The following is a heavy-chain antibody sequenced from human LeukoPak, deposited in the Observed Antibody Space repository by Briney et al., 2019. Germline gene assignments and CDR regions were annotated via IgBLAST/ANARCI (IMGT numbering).Heavy chain of an antibody. CDR3: ASISDSSGYYLQDYFDY. D-gene: IGHD3-22*01. Sequence: SETLSLTCAVYGGSFSGYYWSWIRQPPGKGLEWIGSIYYSGSTYYNPSLKSRVTISVDTSKNQFSLKLSSVTAADTAVYYCASISDSSGYYLQDYFDYWGQGTLVTVSS. CDR1: GGSFSGYY. V-gene: IGHV4-34*01. J-gene: IGHJ4*02. CDR2: IYYSGST.